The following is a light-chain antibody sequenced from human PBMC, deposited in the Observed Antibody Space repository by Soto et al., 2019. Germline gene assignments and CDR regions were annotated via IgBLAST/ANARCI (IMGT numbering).Light chain of an antibody. J-gene: IGLJ1*01. V-gene: IGLV3-21*02. CDR2: DDS. CDR1: NIGSYT. Sequence: SYELTQPPSVSVAPGQTAWITCGGNNIGSYTVHWYQQRPGQAPVLVVYDDSDRPSGIPERFSGSKSGNTATLTISRVEAGDEADYYCQVWDSRRDRYDFGTGTKVTVL. CDR3: QVWDSRRDRYD.